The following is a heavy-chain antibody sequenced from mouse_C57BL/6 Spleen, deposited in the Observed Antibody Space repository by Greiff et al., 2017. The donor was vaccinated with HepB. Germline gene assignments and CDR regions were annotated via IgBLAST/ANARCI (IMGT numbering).Heavy chain of an antibody. CDR2: IYPRSGNT. CDR3: ARCHQYYGSGGD. D-gene: IGHD1-1*01. J-gene: IGHJ2*01. Sequence: VQLQQSGAELARPGASVKLSCKASGYTFTRYGISWVKQRTGQGLEWIGEIYPRSGNTYYNEKFKGTATLTADKASSTAYMELRSLTSEDSAVDGCARCHQYYGSGGDWGKGTTLTVAS. V-gene: IGHV1-81*01. CDR1: GYTFTRYG.